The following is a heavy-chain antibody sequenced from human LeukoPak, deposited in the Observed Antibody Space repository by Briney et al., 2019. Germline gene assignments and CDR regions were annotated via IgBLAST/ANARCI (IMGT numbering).Heavy chain of an antibody. D-gene: IGHD3-22*01. V-gene: IGHV3-30-3*01. J-gene: IGHJ4*02. CDR1: GFTFSSYA. CDR3: AREGGYSGHFDY. Sequence: PGGSLRLSCAASGFTFSSYAMHWVRQAPGKGLEGVAVISYDGSNKYYADSVKGRFTISRDNSKNTLYLQMNSLRAEDTAVYYCAREGGYSGHFDYWGQGTLVTVSS. CDR2: ISYDGSNK.